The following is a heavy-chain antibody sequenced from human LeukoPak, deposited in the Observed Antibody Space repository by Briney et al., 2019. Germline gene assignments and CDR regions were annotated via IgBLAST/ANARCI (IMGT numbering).Heavy chain of an antibody. Sequence: PSETLSLTCTVSGGSISSGGYYWSWIRQHPGKGLEWIGYIYYSGSTYYNPSLKSRVTISVDTSKNQFSLKLSSVTAADTAVYYCAREDWNYSCGMDVWGQGTTVTVSS. V-gene: IGHV4-31*03. J-gene: IGHJ6*02. CDR1: GGSISSGGYY. D-gene: IGHD3/OR15-3a*01. CDR3: AREDWNYSCGMDV. CDR2: IYYSGST.